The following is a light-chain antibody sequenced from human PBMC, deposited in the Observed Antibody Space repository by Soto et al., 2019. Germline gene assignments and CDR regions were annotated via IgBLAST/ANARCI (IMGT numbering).Light chain of an antibody. J-gene: IGKJ1*01. CDR1: QSISRY. CDR3: QQYGSSPPT. CDR2: GAS. Sequence: IGVTKSAGALSLSPGERTTLSCRASQSISRYLAWYQQKPGQGPRLLIYGASSRATGTPDRFSGSGSGTDFTLTINRLEPEDFALYYCQQYGSSPPTFGQGTKVDIK. V-gene: IGKV3-20*01.